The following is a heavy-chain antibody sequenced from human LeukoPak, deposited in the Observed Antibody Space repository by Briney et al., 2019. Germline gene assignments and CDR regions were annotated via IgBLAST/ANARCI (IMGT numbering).Heavy chain of an antibody. J-gene: IGHJ4*02. CDR2: IYYSGST. CDR3: ARHSGSGSYHSPFGN. CDR1: GGSISSSSYY. Sequence: KPSETLSLTCTVSGGSISSSSYYWGWIRQPPGKGLEWIGSIYYSGSTYYNPSLKSRVTISVDTSKNQFSLELTSVTAADTAVYYCARHSGSGSYHSPFGNWGQGTLVTVSS. D-gene: IGHD3-10*01. V-gene: IGHV4-39*01.